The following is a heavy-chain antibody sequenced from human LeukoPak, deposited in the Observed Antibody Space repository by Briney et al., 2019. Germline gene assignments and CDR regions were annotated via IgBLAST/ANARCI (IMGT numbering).Heavy chain of an antibody. D-gene: IGHD6-19*01. CDR1: GYTFTSYG. Sequence: ASVKVSCKPSGYTFTSYGISWGPQAPGHGREWWGWISAYNGNTNYAQKFQGRVTMTRDTSISTAYMGLSRLRSDDTAVYYCARGGYSSDYDYGGQGTLVTVSS. CDR3: ARGGYSSDYDY. J-gene: IGHJ4*02. CDR2: ISAYNGNT. V-gene: IGHV1-18*01.